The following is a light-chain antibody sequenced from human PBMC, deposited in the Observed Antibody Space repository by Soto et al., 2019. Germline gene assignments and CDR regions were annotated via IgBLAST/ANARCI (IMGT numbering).Light chain of an antibody. CDR2: AAS. Sequence: DIQMTQSPSSLSASVGDRVTITCRASQTISTHLNWYQQKPGKAPKLLIYAASTLQSGVPSRFSGSGSGTDFTLTINSLQPEDFATYYCQQSLTTPYTFGQGTKPEIK. CDR3: QQSLTTPYT. V-gene: IGKV1-39*01. CDR1: QTISTH. J-gene: IGKJ2*01.